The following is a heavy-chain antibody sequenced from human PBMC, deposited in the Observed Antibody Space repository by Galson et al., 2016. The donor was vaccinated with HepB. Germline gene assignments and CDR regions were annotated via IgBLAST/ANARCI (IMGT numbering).Heavy chain of an antibody. CDR3: ARDREGTSWFSGDYDHYGMDV. V-gene: IGHV3-21*01. J-gene: IGHJ6*02. CDR1: GFTFSSYN. D-gene: IGHD6-13*01. Sequence: SLRLSCAASGFTFSSYNMNWVRQAPGKGLEWVSSTSRSSRHIYYADSVKGRFTISRDNAKNSLYLQMNSLRVEDTAVYFCARDREGTSWFSGDYDHYGMDVWGQGTTVTVSS. CDR2: TSRSSRHI.